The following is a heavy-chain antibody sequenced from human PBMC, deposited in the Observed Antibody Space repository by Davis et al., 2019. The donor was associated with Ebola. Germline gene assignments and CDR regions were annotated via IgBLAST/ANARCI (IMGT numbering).Heavy chain of an antibody. CDR1: GYTFTGYY. CDR3: ASSVGMWANY. CDR2: IIPILGIA. J-gene: IGHJ4*02. D-gene: IGHD7-27*01. V-gene: IGHV1-46*01. Sequence: ASVKVSCKASGYTFTGYYMHWVRQAPGQGLEWMGRIIPILGIANYAQKFQGRVTMTRDTSTSTVYMELSSLRSEDTAVYYCASSVGMWANYWGQGTLVTVSS.